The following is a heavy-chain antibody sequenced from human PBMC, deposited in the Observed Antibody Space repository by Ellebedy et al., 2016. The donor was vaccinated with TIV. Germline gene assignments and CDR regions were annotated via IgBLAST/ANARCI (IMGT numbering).Heavy chain of an antibody. Sequence: GGSLRLSXAASGFTFSSYAMHWVRQAPGKGLEWVAVISYDGSNKYYADSVKGRFTISRDNSKNTLYLQMNSLRAEDTAVYYCARVRRVPYYYGSGSYYMHYYYGMDVWGQGTTVTVSS. CDR2: ISYDGSNK. J-gene: IGHJ6*02. CDR3: ARVRRVPYYYGSGSYYMHYYYGMDV. CDR1: GFTFSSYA. V-gene: IGHV3-30-3*01. D-gene: IGHD3-10*01.